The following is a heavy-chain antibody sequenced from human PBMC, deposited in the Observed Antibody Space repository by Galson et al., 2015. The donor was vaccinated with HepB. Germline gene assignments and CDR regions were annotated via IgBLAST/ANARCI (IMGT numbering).Heavy chain of an antibody. CDR1: GLTFSSYA. Sequence: SLRLSCAASGLTFSSYAMHWVRQAPGKGLEWVAVISYDGSNKYYADSVKGRFTISRDNSKNTLYLQMNSLRAEDTAVYYCARGGPYDKKKSLDYWGQGTLVTVSS. D-gene: IGHD3-22*01. J-gene: IGHJ4*02. V-gene: IGHV3-30*04. CDR3: ARGGPYDKKKSLDY. CDR2: ISYDGSNK.